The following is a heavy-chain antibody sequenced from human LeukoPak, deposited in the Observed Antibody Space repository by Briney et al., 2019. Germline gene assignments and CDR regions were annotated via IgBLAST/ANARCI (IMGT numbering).Heavy chain of an antibody. CDR2: IIPIFGTA. D-gene: IGHD6-6*01. CDR3: ARTEGSSSSPGDY. J-gene: IGHJ4*02. Sequence: SVKVSCKASGGTFSSYAISRVRQAPGQGLEWMGGIIPIFGTANYAQKFQGRVTITADESTSTAYMELSSLRSEDTAVYYCARTEGSSSSPGDYWGQGTLVTVSS. CDR1: GGTFSSYA. V-gene: IGHV1-69*13.